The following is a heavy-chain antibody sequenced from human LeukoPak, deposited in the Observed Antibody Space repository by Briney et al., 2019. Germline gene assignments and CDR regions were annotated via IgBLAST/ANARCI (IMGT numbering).Heavy chain of an antibody. V-gene: IGHV4-39*01. Sequence: SETLSLTCTASGGSISSSSYYWGWIRQPPGKGLEWIGSIYYSGSTYYNPSLKSRVTISVDTSKNQFSLKLSSVTAADTAVYYCARLWYNWNDFSSDAFDIWGQGTMVTVSS. CDR1: GGSISSSSYY. CDR2: IYYSGST. D-gene: IGHD1-1*01. J-gene: IGHJ3*02. CDR3: ARLWYNWNDFSSDAFDI.